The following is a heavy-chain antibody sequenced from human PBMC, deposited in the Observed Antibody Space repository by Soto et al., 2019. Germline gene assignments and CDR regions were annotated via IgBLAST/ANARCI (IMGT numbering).Heavy chain of an antibody. J-gene: IGHJ5*02. Sequence: SVKVSFKAPGGTFSSYAISWVRQAPGQGLEWMGGIIPIFGTANYAQKFQGRVTITADKSTSTAYMELSSLRSEDTAVYYCASYCSGGSCYSNWFDPWGQGTLVTVSS. CDR2: IIPIFGTA. D-gene: IGHD2-15*01. CDR3: ASYCSGGSCYSNWFDP. V-gene: IGHV1-69*06. CDR1: GGTFSSYA.